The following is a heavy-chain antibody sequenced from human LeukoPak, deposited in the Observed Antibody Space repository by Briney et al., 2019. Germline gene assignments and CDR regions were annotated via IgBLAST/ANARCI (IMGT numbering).Heavy chain of an antibody. D-gene: IGHD3-9*01. V-gene: IGHV4-39*02. Sequence: SETLSLTCTVSGGSISSSYYWGWIRQPPGKGLERIGSIYYSGSTYYNPSLKSRVTISVDTSKNQFSLKLSSVTAADTAVYYCAREGENDILTGYYDFDYWGQGTLVTVSS. CDR3: AREGENDILTGYYDFDY. CDR2: IYYSGST. CDR1: GGSISSSYY. J-gene: IGHJ4*02.